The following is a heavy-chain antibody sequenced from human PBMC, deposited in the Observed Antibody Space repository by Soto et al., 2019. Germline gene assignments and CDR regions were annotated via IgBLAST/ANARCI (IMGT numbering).Heavy chain of an antibody. CDR2: TKQDESET. CDR1: GFTFSSYS. V-gene: IGHV3-7*05. J-gene: IGHJ5*02. D-gene: IGHD3-3*01. Sequence: GGSLRLSCAASGFTFSSYSMNWVRQAPGKGLEWLGNTKQDESETYYAGSVEGRFTISRDNAKNSLYLQMNSLRAEDTAVYYCAKDRKVLEWLLSAGIFDPWGQGTLVTVSS. CDR3: AKDRKVLEWLLSAGIFDP.